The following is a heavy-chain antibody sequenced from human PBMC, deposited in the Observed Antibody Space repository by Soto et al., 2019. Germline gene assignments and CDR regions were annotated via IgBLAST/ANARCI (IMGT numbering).Heavy chain of an antibody. CDR3: RAKGDGYRGFKR. D-gene: IGHD5-12*01. CDR2: IYWDDEK. CDR1: GFSLSTSGVG. V-gene: IGHV2-5*02. Sequence: QITLKESGPTLVKPTQTLTLTCTFSGFSLSTSGVGVGWIRQTPGKALEWLALIYWDDEKRYSPSLKSRLTFSQDTSKNQVVHTMPIMVPMHTATYYWRAKGDGYRGFKRRGQGALDTVSS. J-gene: IGHJ4*02.